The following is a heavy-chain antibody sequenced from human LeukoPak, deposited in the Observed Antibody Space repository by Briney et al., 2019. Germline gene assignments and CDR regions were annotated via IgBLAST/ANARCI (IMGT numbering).Heavy chain of an antibody. V-gene: IGHV4-59*12. CDR1: GGSINSYY. CDR2: TYYSGST. D-gene: IGHD6-19*01. J-gene: IGHJ4*02. CDR3: ARVSGIAVAAFFDY. Sequence: SETLSLTCTVSGGSINSYYWSWIRQPPGKGLEWIGYTYYSGSTNYNPSLKSRVTISVDTSKNQFSLKLSSVTAADTAVYYCARVSGIAVAAFFDYWGQGTLVTVSS.